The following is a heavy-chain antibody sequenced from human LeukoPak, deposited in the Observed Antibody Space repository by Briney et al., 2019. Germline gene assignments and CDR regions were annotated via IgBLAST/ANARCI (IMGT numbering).Heavy chain of an antibody. CDR1: GYTFTSYD. CDR3: ASAYYDSSGYYQIDY. V-gene: IGHV1-18*01. D-gene: IGHD3-22*01. CDR2: ISAYNGNT. J-gene: IGHJ4*02. Sequence: ASVKVSCKASGYTFTSYDINWVRQAPGQGLEWMGWISAYNGNTNYAQKLQGRVTMTTDTSTSTAYMELRSLRSDDTAVYYCASAYYDSSGYYQIDYWGQGTLVTVSS.